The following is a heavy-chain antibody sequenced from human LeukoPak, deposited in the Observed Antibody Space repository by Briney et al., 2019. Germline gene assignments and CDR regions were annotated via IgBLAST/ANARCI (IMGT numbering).Heavy chain of an antibody. CDR1: GGSISCGDYY. D-gene: IGHD4-23*01. J-gene: IGHJ4*02. CDR3: ARDLLNEGNHLDY. CDR2: IYYSGST. Sequence: SQTLSLTCTVSGGSISCGDYYWSWIRQPPGKGLEWIGCIYYSGSTYYNPSLKSRVTISVDTSKNQFSLKLSSVTAADTAVYYCARDLLNEGNHLDYWGQGTLVTVSS. V-gene: IGHV4-30-4*01.